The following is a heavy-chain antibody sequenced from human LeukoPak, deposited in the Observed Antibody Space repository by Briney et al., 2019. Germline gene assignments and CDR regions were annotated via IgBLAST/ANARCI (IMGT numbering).Heavy chain of an antibody. D-gene: IGHD1-1*01. CDR1: KYTFTDYW. J-gene: IGHJ4*02. CDR3: VRTVTGIKSPFDY. Sequence: GESLKISCKASKYTFTDYWIAWVRQVPGKGLEWMGIIFPDDPETRYSPSFRGQVTISADKSITTAYLHWSGLKASDTGMYYCVRTVTGIKSPFDYWGQGTLVTVSS. V-gene: IGHV5-51*01. CDR2: IFPDDPET.